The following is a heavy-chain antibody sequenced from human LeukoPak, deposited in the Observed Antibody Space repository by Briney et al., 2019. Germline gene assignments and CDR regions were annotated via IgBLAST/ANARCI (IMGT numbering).Heavy chain of an antibody. CDR1: GGSFSGYY. V-gene: IGHV4-34*01. D-gene: IGHD3-10*01. CDR2: INHSGST. J-gene: IGHJ5*02. Sequence: KPSETLSLTCAVYGGSFSGYYWSWIRQPPGKGLEWIGEINHSGSTNYNPSLKSPVTISVDTSKNQFSLKLSSVTAADTAVYYCARRVDLWFGELSPWGQGTLVTVSS. CDR3: ARRVDLWFGELSP.